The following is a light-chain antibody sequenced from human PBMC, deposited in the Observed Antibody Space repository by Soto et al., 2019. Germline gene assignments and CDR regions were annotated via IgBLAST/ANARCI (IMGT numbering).Light chain of an antibody. Sequence: QSVVTQPPSASGTPGQRVTISCSGSNSNIGSNTVNWYQQVPGTAPKLLIYANNKWPSGVSDRFSGSKSGTSASLAISGLQSEDEADYYCAAWDDRLNGWVFGGGTKLTVL. V-gene: IGLV1-44*01. CDR2: ANN. J-gene: IGLJ3*02. CDR1: NSNIGSNT. CDR3: AAWDDRLNGWV.